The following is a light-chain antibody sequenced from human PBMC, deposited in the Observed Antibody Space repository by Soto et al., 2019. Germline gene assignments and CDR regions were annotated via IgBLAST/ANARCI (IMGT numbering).Light chain of an antibody. CDR2: GAS. CDR3: QQLNSFPIP. CDR1: QAISSF. Sequence: QLTQSPSSLSASVGARVTITCRASQAISSFLAWYQQKPGKAPKLLIYGASTLQSGVPSRFSGSGSGTDFTLTIGSLQPEDFATYYCQQLNSFPIPFGPGTKVDIK. V-gene: IGKV1-9*01. J-gene: IGKJ3*01.